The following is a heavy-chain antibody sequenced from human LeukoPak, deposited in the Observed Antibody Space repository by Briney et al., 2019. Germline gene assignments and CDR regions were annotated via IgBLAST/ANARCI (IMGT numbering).Heavy chain of an antibody. Sequence: SETLSLTCTVSGGSISSGSYYWSWIRQPAGTGREWIGRIYTSGSTNYNPSLKSRVTISVDTSKNQFSLKLSSVTAADTAVYYCAGALGGYPANFDYWGQGTLVTVSS. J-gene: IGHJ4*02. V-gene: IGHV4-61*02. CDR3: AGALGGYPANFDY. CDR1: GGSISSGSYY. D-gene: IGHD1-26*01. CDR2: IYTSGST.